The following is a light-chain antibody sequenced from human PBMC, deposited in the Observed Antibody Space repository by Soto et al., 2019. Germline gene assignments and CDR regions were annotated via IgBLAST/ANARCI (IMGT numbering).Light chain of an antibody. CDR3: LLVYSDTVI. V-gene: IGLV7-46*01. CDR1: TAAVTSGHW. CDR2: ETT. Sequence: QAVVTQEPSLTVSPGGTVTLTCGSSTAAVTSGHWPYWFQQKPGQAPKTLMYETTNKHSWSPARFSGSPLGGKAALTLSGAQPEDEADYYCLLVYSDTVIFGGGTKLTVL. J-gene: IGLJ2*01.